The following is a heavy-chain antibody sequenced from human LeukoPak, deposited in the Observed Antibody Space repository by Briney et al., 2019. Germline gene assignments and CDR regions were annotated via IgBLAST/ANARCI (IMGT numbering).Heavy chain of an antibody. CDR2: ISDSGRTV. CDR1: GFTLSRYE. CDR3: AKEVTYGGAAFDV. V-gene: IGHV3-48*03. Sequence: PGGSLRLSCAASGFTLSRYEMNWVRQAPGKGLEWVSYISDSGRTVYYADSVKGRFTISRDDAKSSLYLQMNSLRVEDTTVYYCAKEVTYGGAAFDVWGQGTTVTVSS. D-gene: IGHD3-10*01. J-gene: IGHJ3*01.